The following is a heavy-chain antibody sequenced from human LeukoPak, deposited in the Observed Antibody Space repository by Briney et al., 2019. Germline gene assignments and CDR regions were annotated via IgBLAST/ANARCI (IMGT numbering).Heavy chain of an antibody. D-gene: IGHD2-15*01. CDR1: GNSISSGYY. Sequence: SQTLSLTCTVSGNSISSGYYWGWIRQPPGKGLEWIGSIYHSGSTYYNPSLKSRVTISVDTSKNQFSLKLSSVTAADTAVYYCARAAIAAPYGMDVWGKGTTVTVSS. CDR3: ARAAIAAPYGMDV. V-gene: IGHV4-38-2*02. CDR2: IYHSGST. J-gene: IGHJ6*04.